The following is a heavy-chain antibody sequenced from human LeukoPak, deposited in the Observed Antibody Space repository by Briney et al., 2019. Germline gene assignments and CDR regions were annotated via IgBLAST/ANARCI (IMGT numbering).Heavy chain of an antibody. CDR1: GGSISSGSYY. CDR3: ARGPGHYDSSGSNWFDP. D-gene: IGHD3-22*01. V-gene: IGHV4-61*02. CDR2: IYTSGST. Sequence: SQTLSLTCTVSGGSISSGSYYWSWIRQPAGKGLEWIGRIYTSGSTNYNPSLKSRVTISVDTSKNQFSLKLSSVTAADTAVYYCARGPGHYDSSGSNWFDPWGQGTLVTVSS. J-gene: IGHJ5*02.